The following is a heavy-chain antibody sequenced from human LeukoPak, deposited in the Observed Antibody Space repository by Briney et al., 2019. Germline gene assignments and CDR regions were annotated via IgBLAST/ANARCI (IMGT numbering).Heavy chain of an antibody. Sequence: SEILSLTCTVSGGSISSGSYYWSWIRQPAGKGLEWIGRIYTSGSTNYNPSLKSRVTISVDTSKNQFSLKLSSVTAADTAVYYCARRPLSTGMMGYDYWGQGTLVTVSS. J-gene: IGHJ4*02. CDR3: ARRPLSTGMMGYDY. CDR2: IYTSGST. CDR1: GGSISSGSYY. D-gene: IGHD4-11*01. V-gene: IGHV4-61*02.